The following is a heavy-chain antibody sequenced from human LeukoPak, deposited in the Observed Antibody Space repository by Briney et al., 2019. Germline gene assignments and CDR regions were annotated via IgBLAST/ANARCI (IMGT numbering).Heavy chain of an antibody. Sequence: SGGSLRLSCAASGFTFSSYAMSWVRQASGKGLEWVSAISGSGGSTYYADSVKGRFTISRDNSKNTLYLQMNSLRAEDTAVYYCAKGYCSGGSCYSYYYYYGMDVWGQGTTVTVSS. CDR2: ISGSGGST. CDR3: AKGYCSGGSCYSYYYYYGMDV. D-gene: IGHD2-15*01. V-gene: IGHV3-23*01. J-gene: IGHJ6*02. CDR1: GFTFSSYA.